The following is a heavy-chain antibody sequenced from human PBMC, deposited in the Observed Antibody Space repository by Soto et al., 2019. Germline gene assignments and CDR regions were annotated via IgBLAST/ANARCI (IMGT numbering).Heavy chain of an antibody. D-gene: IGHD3-16*02. CDR1: GYSISSGYY. CDR2: IYHSGST. J-gene: IGHJ4*02. Sequence: LSLTFAVSGYSISSGYYWGWIRQPPGKGLEWIGSIYHSGSTYYNPSLKSRVTISVDTSKNQFSLKLSSVTAADTAVYYCAREHYDYVWGSYRYPLYFDYWGQGTLVTVSS. V-gene: IGHV4-38-2*02. CDR3: AREHYDYVWGSYRYPLYFDY.